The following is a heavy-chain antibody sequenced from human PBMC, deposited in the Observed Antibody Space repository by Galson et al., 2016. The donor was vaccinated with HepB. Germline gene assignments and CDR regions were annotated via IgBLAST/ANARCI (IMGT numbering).Heavy chain of an antibody. CDR2: ISSSSSYI. Sequence: SLRLSCAASGFTFRSYSMNWVRQAPGKGLEWVSSISSSSSYIYYADSLKGRFTISRDNAKNSLYLQMNSLRAEDTAVYYCARDGGSGSYLGSEYYGMDVWGKGTMVTASS. CDR3: ARDGGSGSYLGSEYYGMDV. J-gene: IGHJ6*04. D-gene: IGHD3-10*01. CDR1: GFTFRSYS. V-gene: IGHV3-21*01.